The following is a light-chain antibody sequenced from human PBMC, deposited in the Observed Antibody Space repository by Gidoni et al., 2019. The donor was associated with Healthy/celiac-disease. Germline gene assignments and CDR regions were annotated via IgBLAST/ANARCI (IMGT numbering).Light chain of an antibody. Sequence: QPALTQPASVSGSPGQSITNSCTGTSSDVVGYNYVSWYQQHPGKAPKLMIYDVSNRPSGVSNRFSGSKSGNTASLTISGLQAEDEADYYCSSYTSSSNVFGTGTKVTVL. J-gene: IGLJ1*01. V-gene: IGLV2-14*03. CDR3: SSYTSSSNV. CDR2: DVS. CDR1: SSDVVGYNY.